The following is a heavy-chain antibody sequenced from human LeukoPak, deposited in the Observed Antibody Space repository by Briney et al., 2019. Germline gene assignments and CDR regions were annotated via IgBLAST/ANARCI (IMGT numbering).Heavy chain of an antibody. J-gene: IGHJ4*02. CDR2: INHSGST. Sequence: SETLSLTCAVYGGSFGGYYWSWIRQPPGKGLEWIGEINHSGSTNYNPSLKSRVTISVDTSKNQFSLKLSSVTAADTAVYYCARRPYARFDYWGQGTLVTVSS. V-gene: IGHV4-34*01. CDR1: GGSFGGYY. CDR3: ARRPYARFDY. D-gene: IGHD2-2*01.